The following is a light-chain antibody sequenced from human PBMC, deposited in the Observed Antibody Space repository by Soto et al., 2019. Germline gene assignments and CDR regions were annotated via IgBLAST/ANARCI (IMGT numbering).Light chain of an antibody. CDR1: SSDVGGYNY. V-gene: IGLV2-14*01. CDR2: DVS. Sequence: QSVLTQPASVSGSPGQSITISCTGTSSDVGGYNYVSWYQQHPGKAPKLMIYDVSNRPSGVSNRFSGSKSGNTASLTISGVQAEYEADYYCSSYTSSSTYVVFGGGTKLTVL. J-gene: IGLJ2*01. CDR3: SSYTSSSTYVV.